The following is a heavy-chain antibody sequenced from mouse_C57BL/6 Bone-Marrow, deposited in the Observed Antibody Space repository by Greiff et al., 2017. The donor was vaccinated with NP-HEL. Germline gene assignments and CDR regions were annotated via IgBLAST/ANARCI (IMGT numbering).Heavy chain of an antibody. CDR3: TRDGSSKYFDV. J-gene: IGHJ1*03. V-gene: IGHV1-15*01. CDR1: GYTFTDYE. Sequence: VKLMESGAELVRPGASVTLSCKASGYTFTDYEMHWVKQTPVHGLEWIGAIDPETGGTAYNQKFKGKAILTADKSSSTAYMELRSLTSEDSAVYYCTRDGSSKYFDVWGTGTTVTVSS. CDR2: IDPETGGT. D-gene: IGHD1-1*01.